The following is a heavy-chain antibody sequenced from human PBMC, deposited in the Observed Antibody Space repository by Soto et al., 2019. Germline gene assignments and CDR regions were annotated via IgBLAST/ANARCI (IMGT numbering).Heavy chain of an antibody. CDR3: ARGGYCTNGVCYPLDY. CDR2: IYHSGST. CDR1: GGSISSGGYS. J-gene: IGHJ4*02. V-gene: IGHV4-30-2*01. D-gene: IGHD2-8*01. Sequence: PSETLSLTCAVSGGSISSGGYSWSWIRQPPGKGLEWIGYIYHSGSTYYNPSLKSRVTISVDRSKNQFSLKLSSVTAADTAVYYCARGGYCTNGVCYPLDYWGQGTLVTVSS.